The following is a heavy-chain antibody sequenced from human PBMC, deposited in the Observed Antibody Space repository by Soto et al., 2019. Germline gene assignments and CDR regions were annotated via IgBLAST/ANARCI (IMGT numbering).Heavy chain of an antibody. D-gene: IGHD2-15*01. CDR1: GGSVSSGSYY. J-gene: IGHJ5*02. CDR2: IYYSGST. Sequence: QVQLQESGPGLVKPSETLSLTCTVSGGSVSSGSYYWSWIRQPPGKGLEWIGYIYYSGSTNYNPSLKSRVTISVDTSKNQFSLKLSSVTAADTAVYYCARPLYEDCSGGSCYSANWFDPWGQGTLVTVSS. CDR3: ARPLYEDCSGGSCYSANWFDP. V-gene: IGHV4-61*01.